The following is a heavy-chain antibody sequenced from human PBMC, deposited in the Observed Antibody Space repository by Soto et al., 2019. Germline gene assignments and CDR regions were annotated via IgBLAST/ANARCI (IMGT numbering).Heavy chain of an antibody. V-gene: IGHV3-23*01. D-gene: IGHD3-22*01. CDR2: ISGSGGSK. CDR1: GFTFSSYA. Sequence: GGSLRLSCAASGFTFSSYAMSWVRQAPGKGLEWVSAISGSGGSKYYADSVKGRFTISRDNSKNTLYLQMNSLRAEDTAVYYCAANRGYNYYYGMDVWGQGTTVTVSS. CDR3: AANRGYNYYYGMDV. J-gene: IGHJ6*02.